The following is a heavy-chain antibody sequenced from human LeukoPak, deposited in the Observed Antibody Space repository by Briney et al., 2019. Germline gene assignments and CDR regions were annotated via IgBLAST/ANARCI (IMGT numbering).Heavy chain of an antibody. CDR2: IWYDGNNK. CDR3: ARDIAARRFDS. CDR1: GFTFSSYW. D-gene: IGHD6-6*01. V-gene: IGHV3-33*08. J-gene: IGHJ4*02. Sequence: GGCLRLSCAASGFTFSSYWMKWARQAPGKGLEWVAVIWYDGNNKYYADSVKGRFTISRDNSKNTLYLQMNSLRAEDTAVYYCARDIAARRFDSWGQGTLVTVSS.